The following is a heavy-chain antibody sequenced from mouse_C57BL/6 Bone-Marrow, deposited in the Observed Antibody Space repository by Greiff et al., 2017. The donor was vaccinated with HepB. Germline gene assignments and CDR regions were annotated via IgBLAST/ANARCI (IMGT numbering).Heavy chain of an antibody. CDR1: GFNIKDDY. J-gene: IGHJ1*03. D-gene: IGHD1-1*01. V-gene: IGHV14-4*01. CDR3: TTDYYGSSYPWYFDV. CDR2: IDPENGDT. Sequence: VQLQQSGAELVRPGASVKLSCTASGFNIKDDYMHWVKQRPEQGLEWIGWIDPENGDTEYASKFQGKATITADTSSNTAYLQLSSLTSEDTAVYYCTTDYYGSSYPWYFDVWGTGTTVTVSS.